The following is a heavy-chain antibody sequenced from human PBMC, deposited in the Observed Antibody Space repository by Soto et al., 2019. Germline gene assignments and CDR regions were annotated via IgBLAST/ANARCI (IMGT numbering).Heavy chain of an antibody. D-gene: IGHD3-3*01. CDR3: ARIKVGVSVYHFDY. Sequence: QVHLQQWGAGLLQPSETLSLTCAVYGGSFSGYSWLWIRQPPGKGLEWIGEVNHRGATKYSSSLRSRVTISLQTSKNQFSLSLRSVTAADTAVYCGARIKVGVSVYHFDYWGQGTLVTVSS. CDR1: GGSFSGYS. CDR2: VNHRGAT. V-gene: IGHV4-34*01. J-gene: IGHJ4*02.